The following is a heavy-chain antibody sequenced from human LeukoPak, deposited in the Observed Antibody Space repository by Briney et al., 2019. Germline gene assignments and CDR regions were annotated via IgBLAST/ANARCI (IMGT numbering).Heavy chain of an antibody. CDR3: ARSIMIFGVVYGMDV. V-gene: IGHV1-2*02. CDR2: INPNSGGT. Sequence: ASVKVSCTASGYTFTGYYMHWVRQAPGQGLEWMGWINPNSGGTNYAQKFQGRVTMTRDTSISTAYMELSRLRSDDTAVYYCARSIMIFGVVYGMDVWGQGTTVTVSS. CDR1: GYTFTGYY. J-gene: IGHJ6*02. D-gene: IGHD3-3*01.